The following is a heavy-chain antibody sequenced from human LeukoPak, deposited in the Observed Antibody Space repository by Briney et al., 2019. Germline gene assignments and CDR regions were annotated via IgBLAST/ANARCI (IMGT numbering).Heavy chain of an antibody. Sequence: PSETLSITCTVSGGSITSYYWSWIRQPAGKGLEWIGRIQTSGSTNYSPSLKSRVTMSIDTSKTQFSLNLSSVTAADTAVYYCVRETTRYFDYWGQGTLVTVSS. CDR3: VRETTRYFDY. CDR2: IQTSGST. J-gene: IGHJ4*02. D-gene: IGHD1-1*01. V-gene: IGHV4-4*07. CDR1: GGSITSYY.